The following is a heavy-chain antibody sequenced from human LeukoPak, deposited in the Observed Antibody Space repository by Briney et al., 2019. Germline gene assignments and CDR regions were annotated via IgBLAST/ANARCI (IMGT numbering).Heavy chain of an antibody. J-gene: IGHJ4*02. CDR2: INHSGST. CDR1: GGSFSGYY. D-gene: IGHD4-17*01. V-gene: IGHV4-34*01. Sequence: SETLSLTRAVYGGSFSGYYWSWIRQPPGKGLEWIGEINHSGSTNYNPSLKSRVTISVDTSKNQFSLKLSSVTAADTAVHYCARGYGVGDYWGQGTLVTVSS. CDR3: ARGYGVGDY.